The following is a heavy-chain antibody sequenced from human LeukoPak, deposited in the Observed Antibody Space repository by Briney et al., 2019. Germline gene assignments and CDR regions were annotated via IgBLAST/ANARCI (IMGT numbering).Heavy chain of an antibody. CDR2: IIPIFGTA. CDR3: ASSGDIVVVVAATPDGAFDI. V-gene: IGHV1-69*13. D-gene: IGHD2-15*01. Sequence: RASVKVSCKASGYTFTSYYMHWVRQAPGQGLEWMGGIIPIFGTANYAQKFQGRVTITADESTSTAYMELSSLRSEDTAVYYCASSGDIVVVVAATPDGAFDIWGQGTMVTVSS. CDR1: GYTFTSYY. J-gene: IGHJ3*02.